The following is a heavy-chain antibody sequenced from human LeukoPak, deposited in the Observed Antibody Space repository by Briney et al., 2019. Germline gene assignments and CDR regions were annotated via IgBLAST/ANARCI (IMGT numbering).Heavy chain of an antibody. CDR3: ASLRERSYYARGFDY. Sequence: PSETLSLTCTVSGGSIRSSSYYWGWIRQPPGKGLEWIGSIYYSGSTYYKSSLKSRVTISVDTSKNQFSLKLSSVTAADTAVYYCASLRERSYYARGFDYWGQGTLVTVSS. V-gene: IGHV4-39*01. CDR1: GGSIRSSSYY. D-gene: IGHD1-26*01. J-gene: IGHJ4*02. CDR2: IYYSGST.